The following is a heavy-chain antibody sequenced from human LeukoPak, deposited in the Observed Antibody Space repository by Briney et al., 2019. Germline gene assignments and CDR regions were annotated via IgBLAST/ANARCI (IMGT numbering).Heavy chain of an antibody. D-gene: IGHD6-13*01. V-gene: IGHV4-59*01. Sequence: SETLSLTCTVSGGSIGSYYWHWIRQPPGKGLEWIGYIYFTGSTNYNPSLKSRVTISVDTSKNQFSLKLNSVTAADTAIYYCARSTYSSSQWGYWGQGTLVTVFS. CDR1: GGSIGSYY. J-gene: IGHJ4*02. CDR2: IYFTGST. CDR3: ARSTYSSSQWGY.